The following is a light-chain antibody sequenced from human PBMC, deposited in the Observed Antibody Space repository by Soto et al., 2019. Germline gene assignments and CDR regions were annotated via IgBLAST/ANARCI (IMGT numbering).Light chain of an antibody. CDR2: TAS. Sequence: DIQMTQSPSSLSASVGDRVTVTCRASQNIRTSVNWYQQKPGKAPSLLIFTASTLRSGVPSRFSGRGSGTDFTLTISSLQLEDFATYYCQQGYRTPYTFGRGSKLEIK. V-gene: IGKV1-39*01. J-gene: IGKJ2*01. CDR1: QNIRTS. CDR3: QQGYRTPYT.